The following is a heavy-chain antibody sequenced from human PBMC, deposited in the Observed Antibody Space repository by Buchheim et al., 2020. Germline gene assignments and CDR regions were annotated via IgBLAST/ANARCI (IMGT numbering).Heavy chain of an antibody. CDR2: IYTSGST. Sequence: QVQLQESGPGLVKPSQTLSLTCTVSGGSISSGSYYWSWIRQPAGKGLEWIGRIYTSGSTTYSPSLQSRVTISVDTSKSPFSLKLSSVTRADTAVYYRARGMSGLGSLDWFDPWGQG. D-gene: IGHD6-19*01. CDR1: GGSISSGSYY. V-gene: IGHV4-61*02. J-gene: IGHJ5*02. CDR3: ARGMSGLGSLDWFDP.